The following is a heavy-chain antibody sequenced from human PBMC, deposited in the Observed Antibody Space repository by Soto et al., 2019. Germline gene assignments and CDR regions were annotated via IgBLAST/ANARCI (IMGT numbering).Heavy chain of an antibody. Sequence: GGSLRLSCAASGFTFSSYSMSWVRQAPGKGLEWVSAISGSGGSTYYADSVKGRFTISRDTSKNTLYLQMNSLRAEDTAVYYCAKFSGWFVPYYFDYWGQGTLVTVSS. CDR3: AKFSGWFVPYYFDY. CDR1: GFTFSSYS. J-gene: IGHJ4*02. CDR2: ISGSGGST. D-gene: IGHD6-19*01. V-gene: IGHV3-23*01.